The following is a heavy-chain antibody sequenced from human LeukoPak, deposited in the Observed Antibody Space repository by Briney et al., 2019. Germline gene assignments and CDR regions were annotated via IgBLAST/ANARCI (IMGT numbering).Heavy chain of an antibody. Sequence: GGSLRLSCAASGFTFSSYGMHWVRQAPGKGLEWVAFIRYDGSNKYYADSVKGRFTISRDNSKNTLYLQMNSLRAEDTAVYYCAKDTRYCSSTSCFYFDYWGQGTLVTVSS. CDR2: IRYDGSNK. CDR1: GFTFSSYG. V-gene: IGHV3-30*02. J-gene: IGHJ4*02. D-gene: IGHD2-2*01. CDR3: AKDTRYCSSTSCFYFDY.